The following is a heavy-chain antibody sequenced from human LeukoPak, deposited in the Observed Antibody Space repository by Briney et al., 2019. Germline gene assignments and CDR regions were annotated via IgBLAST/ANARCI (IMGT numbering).Heavy chain of an antibody. D-gene: IGHD2-2*01. Sequence: PSETLSLTCTVSGGSISSSSYYWGWIRQPPGKGLERIGTIYYSGSTYYNPSLKSRVTISVDTSKNQFSLKLSSVTAADTAVYYCARRPVIYCSSTSCYAGAFDIWGQGTMVTVSS. CDR2: IYYSGST. CDR3: ARRPVIYCSSTSCYAGAFDI. V-gene: IGHV4-39*01. J-gene: IGHJ3*02. CDR1: GGSISSSSYY.